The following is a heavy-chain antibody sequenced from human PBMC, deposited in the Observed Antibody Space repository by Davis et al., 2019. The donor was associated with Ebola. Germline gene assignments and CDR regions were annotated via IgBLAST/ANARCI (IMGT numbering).Heavy chain of an antibody. Sequence: PSETLSLTCTVSGGSISSYYWSWIRQPPGKGLEWIGYIYYSGSTNYNPSLKSRVTISVDTSKNQFSLKLSSVTAADTAVYYCARRAQYYGSMDYWGQGTLVTVSS. V-gene: IGHV4-59*08. CDR2: IYYSGST. CDR3: ARRAQYYGSMDY. J-gene: IGHJ4*02. CDR1: GGSISSYY. D-gene: IGHD3-10*01.